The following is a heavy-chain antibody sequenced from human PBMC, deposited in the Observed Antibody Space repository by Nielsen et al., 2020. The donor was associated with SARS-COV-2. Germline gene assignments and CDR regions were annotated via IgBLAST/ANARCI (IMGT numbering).Heavy chain of an antibody. CDR3: ARDYSSSWYGENFDY. V-gene: IGHV7-4-1*04. CDR1: GYTFTSYA. Sequence: ASVKVSCKASGYTFTSYAMNWVRQAPGQGLEWMGWINTNTGNPTYAQGFTGRFVFSLDTSVSMAYLQISSLKAEDTAVYYCARDYSSSWYGENFDYWGQGTLVTVSS. J-gene: IGHJ4*02. D-gene: IGHD6-13*01. CDR2: INTNTGNP.